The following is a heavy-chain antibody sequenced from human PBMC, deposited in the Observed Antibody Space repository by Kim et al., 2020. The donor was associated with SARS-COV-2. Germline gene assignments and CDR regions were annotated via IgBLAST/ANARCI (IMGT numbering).Heavy chain of an antibody. CDR3: AKDKSFFMNTFGGESGGMDV. V-gene: IGHV3-30*02. Sequence: GRFTICRDSSKNTLYLQMNSLRPEDTAVYFCAKDKSFFMNTFGGESGGMDVWGQGTTVTVSS. J-gene: IGHJ6*02. D-gene: IGHD3-16*01.